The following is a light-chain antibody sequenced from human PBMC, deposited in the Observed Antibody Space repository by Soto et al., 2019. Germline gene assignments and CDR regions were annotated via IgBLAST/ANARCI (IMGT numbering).Light chain of an antibody. Sequence: QSVLTQPPSVSGAPGQRVTISCTGSSSNIGAGYDVHWYQQLPGTAPKLLIYSNSHRPSGVPDRFSGSKSGTSASLAITGLQAEDEADYYCQSYDSSLSGSVFGGGTKFTVL. CDR1: SSNIGAGYD. J-gene: IGLJ3*02. CDR3: QSYDSSLSGSV. CDR2: SNS. V-gene: IGLV1-40*01.